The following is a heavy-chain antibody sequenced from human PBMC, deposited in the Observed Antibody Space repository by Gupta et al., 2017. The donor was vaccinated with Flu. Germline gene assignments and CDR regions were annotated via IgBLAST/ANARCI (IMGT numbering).Heavy chain of an antibody. Sequence: QVQLQESGPGLVKPSQTLSLTCTVSGGSISSGSYYWSWIRQPAGKGLEWIGRIYTSGSTNYNPSLKSRVTISVDTSKNQFSLKLSSVTAADTAVYYCARTHWSHAFDIWGQGTMVTVSS. CDR2: IYTSGST. CDR3: ARTHWSHAFDI. J-gene: IGHJ3*02. CDR1: GGSISSGSYY. V-gene: IGHV4-61*02. D-gene: IGHD2-8*02.